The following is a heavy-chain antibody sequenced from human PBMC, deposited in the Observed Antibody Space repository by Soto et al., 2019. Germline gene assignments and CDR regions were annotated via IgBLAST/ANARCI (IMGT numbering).Heavy chain of an antibody. V-gene: IGHV4-59*01. Sequence: PSETLSLTCTVSGGSISSYYWSWIRQPPGKGLEWIGYIYYSGSTNYNPSLKSRVTISVDTSKNQFSLKLSSVTAADTAVYYCARGSMIVAPDYWGQGTLVTVSS. J-gene: IGHJ4*02. D-gene: IGHD3-22*01. CDR1: GGSISSYY. CDR3: ARGSMIVAPDY. CDR2: IYYSGST.